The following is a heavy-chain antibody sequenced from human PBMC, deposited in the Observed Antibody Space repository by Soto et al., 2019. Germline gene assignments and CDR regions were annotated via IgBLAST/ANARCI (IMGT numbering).Heavy chain of an antibody. V-gene: IGHV3-23*01. CDR3: AKSRYSDSSGDFYDY. CDR1: AFTFNNYA. Sequence: EVQLLESGGGLVQPGGSLSLSCAASAFTFNNYAMSWVRQAPGKGLEWVSGIGGGGRTTYYADSVKGRFTISRDNSNNTLFLQMNSLRAEDTAVYYCAKSRYSDSSGDFYDYWGQGTLVTVSS. J-gene: IGHJ4*02. D-gene: IGHD3-22*01. CDR2: IGGGGRTT.